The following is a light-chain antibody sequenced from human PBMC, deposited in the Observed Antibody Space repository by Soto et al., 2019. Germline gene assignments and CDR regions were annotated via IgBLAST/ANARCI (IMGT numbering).Light chain of an antibody. CDR1: TVAVGGYNY. CDR2: EAT. J-gene: IGLJ2*01. V-gene: IGLV2-8*01. Sequence: QSALAQPPSASGSPGQSVTVSCTGITVAVGGYNYVSWYQQHPGKAPRLMIYEATKRPAGVPIRFSGSWSGNTASLTVSGLQPEDEADYFCTSFAGRNNLLFGGGTKLTVL. CDR3: TSFAGRNNLL.